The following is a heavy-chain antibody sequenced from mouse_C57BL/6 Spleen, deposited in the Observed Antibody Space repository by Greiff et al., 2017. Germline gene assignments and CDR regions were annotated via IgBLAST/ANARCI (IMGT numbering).Heavy chain of an antibody. Sequence: VQLQQSGAELVKPGASVKLSCKASGYTFTSYWMHWVKQRPGRGLEWIGRIDPNSGGTKYNEKFKSKATLTVDKPSSTAYMQLSSLTSEDSAVYYCARRPPQDCSQKGYAMDYWGQGTSVTVSS. CDR1: GYTFTSYW. J-gene: IGHJ4*01. CDR3: ARRPPQDCSQKGYAMDY. D-gene: IGHD1-1*01. V-gene: IGHV1-72*01. CDR2: IDPNSGGT.